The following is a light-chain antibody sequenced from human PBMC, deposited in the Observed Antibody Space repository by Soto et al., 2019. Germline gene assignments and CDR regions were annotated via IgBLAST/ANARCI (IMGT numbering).Light chain of an antibody. V-gene: IGKV3-11*01. CDR3: QQYGSLSWT. CDR1: QSVSSY. Sequence: IVLTQSPATLSLSPGERATLSCRASQSVSSYLAWYQQKPGQAPRLLIYDASNRATGIPARFSGSGSGTDFTLTISRLEPEDFAVYYCQQYGSLSWTFGQRTMV. J-gene: IGKJ1*01. CDR2: DAS.